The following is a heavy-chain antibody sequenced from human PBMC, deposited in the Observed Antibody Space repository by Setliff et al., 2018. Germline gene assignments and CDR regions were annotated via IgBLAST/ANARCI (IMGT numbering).Heavy chain of an antibody. V-gene: IGHV4-61*05. J-gene: IGHJ6*04. CDR2: IYGMGET. CDR1: GGSISSGNYY. CDR3: ARSVDPDV. Sequence: PSETLSLTCTVSGGSISSGNYYWIWIRQPPGKGLEWIGNIYGMGETKYHPSLKSRVTISLDKTKNAFSLRLTSVTAADAGVYFCARSVDPDVWGKGTTVTVSS.